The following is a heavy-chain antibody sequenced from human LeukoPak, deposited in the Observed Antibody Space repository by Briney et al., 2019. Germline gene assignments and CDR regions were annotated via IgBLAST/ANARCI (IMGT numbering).Heavy chain of an antibody. CDR3: AKDQWARGADDAFDI. J-gene: IGHJ3*02. V-gene: IGHV3-30*02. CDR2: IRYDGSNK. Sequence: PGGSLRLSCAASGFTFSSYGMHWVRQAPGKGLEWVAFIRYDGSNKYYADSVKGRFTISRDNSKNTLYLQVSSLRAEDTAVYYCAKDQWARGADDAFDIWGQGTMVTVSS. CDR1: GFTFSSYG. D-gene: IGHD1-26*01.